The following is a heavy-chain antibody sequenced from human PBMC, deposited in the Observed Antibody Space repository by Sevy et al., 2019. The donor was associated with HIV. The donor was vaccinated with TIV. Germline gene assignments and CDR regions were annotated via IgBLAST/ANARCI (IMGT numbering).Heavy chain of an antibody. CDR3: ASGGSSSWYLRPYYYYGMDV. D-gene: IGHD6-13*01. J-gene: IGHJ6*02. Sequence: ASVKVSCKASGGTFSSYAISWVRQAPGQGLEWMGGIIPIFGTANYDQKFQGRVTITADESTSTAYMELSSLRSEDTAVYYCASGGSSSWYLRPYYYYGMDVWGQGTTVTVSS. CDR1: GGTFSSYA. CDR2: IIPIFGTA. V-gene: IGHV1-69*13.